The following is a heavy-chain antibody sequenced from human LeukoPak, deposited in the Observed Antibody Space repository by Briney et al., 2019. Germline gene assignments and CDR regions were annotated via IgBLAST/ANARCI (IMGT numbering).Heavy chain of an antibody. CDR3: ARDLHGSGSYGTFDY. CDR1: GFIFSSYG. CDR2: IWYDGSNK. V-gene: IGHV3-33*01. J-gene: IGHJ4*02. Sequence: GGSPRLSCAASGFIFSSYGIHWVRQAPGKGLEWVALIWYDGSNKYYSDSVKGRFTISRDNSKNTVNLQMSSLRAEDTGVYYCARDLHGSGSYGTFDYWGQGTLVTVSS. D-gene: IGHD3-10*01.